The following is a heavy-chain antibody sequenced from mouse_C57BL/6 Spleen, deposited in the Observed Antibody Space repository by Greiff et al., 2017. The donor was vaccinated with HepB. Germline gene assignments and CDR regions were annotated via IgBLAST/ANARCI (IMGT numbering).Heavy chain of an antibody. J-gene: IGHJ1*03. CDR2: IYPSNGGT. CDR1: GYTFTSYW. CDR3: ASIYYDYDWYFDV. V-gene: IGHV1-53*01. Sequence: QVQLQQPGTELVKPGASVKLSCKASGYTFTSYWMHWVKQRPGQGLEWIGNIYPSNGGTNYNEKFKSKATLTVDKSSSTAYMQLSSLTTEDSAVYYCASIYYDYDWYFDVWGTGTTVTVSS. D-gene: IGHD2-4*01.